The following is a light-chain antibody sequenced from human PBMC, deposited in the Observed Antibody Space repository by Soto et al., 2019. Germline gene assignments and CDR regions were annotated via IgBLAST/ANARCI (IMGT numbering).Light chain of an antibody. CDR2: AAS. CDR1: QSISSY. Sequence: DIQMTQSPSSLSASVGDRVTITCRASQSISSYLNWYQQKPGKAPKLLIYAASSLQYGVPSRFSGSGSGTDYTLTISCLQPEDFTTYYCQQSYSTPLYTFGQGTKLEIK. J-gene: IGKJ2*01. V-gene: IGKV1-39*01. CDR3: QQSYSTPLYT.